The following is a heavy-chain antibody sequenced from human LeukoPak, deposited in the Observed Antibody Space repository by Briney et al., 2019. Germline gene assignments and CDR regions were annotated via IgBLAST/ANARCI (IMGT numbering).Heavy chain of an antibody. Sequence: SGTLSLTCAVSGGSISSSYWWNWVRQPPGKGLEWIGEIYHSGSTNYNPSLKSRVTISVDTSKNQFSLKLSSVTAADTAVYYCARLYGSGSYYNYWGQGTLVTVSS. V-gene: IGHV4-4*02. CDR3: ARLYGSGSYYNY. CDR2: IYHSGST. CDR1: GGSISSSYW. D-gene: IGHD3-10*01. J-gene: IGHJ4*02.